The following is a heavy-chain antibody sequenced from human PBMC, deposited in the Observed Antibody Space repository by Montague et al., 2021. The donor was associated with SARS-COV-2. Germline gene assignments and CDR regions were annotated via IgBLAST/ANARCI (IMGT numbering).Heavy chain of an antibody. Sequence: SETLSLTCSISGVSITSYYCNWVRQPAGTGLEWIGHIYASGSTNYSPSLKSRVRLSIDNPKNQFSLKLESLTAADTAVYYCVRDGGNWYYSDYWGQGALVTVSS. J-gene: IGHJ4*02. CDR3: VRDGGNWYYSDY. V-gene: IGHV4-4*07. CDR2: IYASGST. D-gene: IGHD3-16*01. CDR1: GVSITSYY.